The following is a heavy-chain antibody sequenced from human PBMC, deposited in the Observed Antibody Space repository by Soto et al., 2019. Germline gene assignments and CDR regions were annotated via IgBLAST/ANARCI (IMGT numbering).Heavy chain of an antibody. J-gene: IGHJ5*02. CDR3: AREKSDLELFNWLDP. V-gene: IGHV5-10-1*01. Sequence: GESLKIPCEASGYSFTTYWISWVRQMPGKGLEWMGAIDPRDSYTKYSPSFQGHVTISVDKSISTAYLQWNSLKASDTAIYYCAREKSDLELFNWLDPWGQGTLVTVSS. CDR1: GYSFTTYW. CDR2: IDPRDSYT. D-gene: IGHD1-7*01.